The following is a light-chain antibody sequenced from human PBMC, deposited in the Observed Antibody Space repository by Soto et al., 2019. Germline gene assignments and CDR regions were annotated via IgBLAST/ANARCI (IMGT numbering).Light chain of an antibody. J-gene: IGLJ3*02. CDR3: SSYAASNNFYFV. Sequence: QSALTQPPSASGSPGQSVTISCTGTSSDVGGYNYVSWYQQYPGRAPKLMIYELTKRPSGVPDRFSGSKSGNTASLTVSGLQAEDEADYYCSSYAASNNFYFVFGGGTKVTVL. CDR1: SSDVGGYNY. V-gene: IGLV2-8*01. CDR2: ELT.